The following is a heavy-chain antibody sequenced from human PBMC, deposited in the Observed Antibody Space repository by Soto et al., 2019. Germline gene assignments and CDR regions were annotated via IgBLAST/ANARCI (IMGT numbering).Heavy chain of an antibody. CDR2: IIPIFGTA. CDR3: ARGWDIVVVPAAQDYYYYGMDV. Sequence: QVQLVQSGAEVKKPGSSVKVSCKASGGTFSSYAISWVRQAPGQGLEWMGGIIPIFGTANYAQKFQGRVTITAEESTSTAYMELSRLRSEDTAVYYCARGWDIVVVPAAQDYYYYGMDVWGQGTTVTVSS. D-gene: IGHD2-2*01. V-gene: IGHV1-69*01. CDR1: GGTFSSYA. J-gene: IGHJ6*02.